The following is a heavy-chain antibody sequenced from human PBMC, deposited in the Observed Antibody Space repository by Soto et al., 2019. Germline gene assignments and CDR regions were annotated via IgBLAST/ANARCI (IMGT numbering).Heavy chain of an antibody. V-gene: IGHV1-3*01. CDR3: ARCEIYYDSSGYYHGDY. CDR1: GYTFTSYA. J-gene: IGHJ4*02. CDR2: INAGNGNT. Sequence: ASVKVSCKASGYTFTSYAMHWVRQAPGQRLEWMGWINAGNGNTKYSQKFQGRVTITRDTSASTAYMELSSLRSEDTAVYYCARCEIYYDSSGYYHGDYWGQGTLVTAPQ. D-gene: IGHD3-22*01.